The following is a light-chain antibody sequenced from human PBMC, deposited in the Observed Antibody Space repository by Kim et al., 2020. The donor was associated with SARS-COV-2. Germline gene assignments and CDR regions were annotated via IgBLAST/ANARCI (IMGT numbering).Light chain of an antibody. J-gene: IGLJ1*01. V-gene: IGLV2-23*01. Sequence: GQSITISCSGTSSNIGSYNLVSWYQQHPGKAPKLLIYEGSKRPSGVSNRFSGSKSGNTASLTISGLQADDEADYHCCSYAGSSTYVFGSGTKVTVL. CDR1: SSNIGSYNL. CDR3: CSYAGSSTYV. CDR2: EGS.